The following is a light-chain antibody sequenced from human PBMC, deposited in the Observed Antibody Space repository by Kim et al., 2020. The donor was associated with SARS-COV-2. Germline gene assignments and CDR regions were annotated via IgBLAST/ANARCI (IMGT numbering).Light chain of an antibody. CDR3: SSYAGNNGVM. V-gene: IGLV2-8*01. CDR1: SNDVGGYNY. J-gene: IGLJ3*02. CDR2: EVS. Sequence: GQSVTISCTGTSNDVGGYNYVSWYQQHPGKAPKLIIYEVSKRPSGVPDRFSGSKSGNTASLTVSGLQAGDEADYYCSSYAGNNGVMFGGGTQLTVL.